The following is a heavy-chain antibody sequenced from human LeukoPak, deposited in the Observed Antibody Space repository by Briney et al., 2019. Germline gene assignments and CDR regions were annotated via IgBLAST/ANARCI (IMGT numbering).Heavy chain of an antibody. D-gene: IGHD4-17*01. V-gene: IGHV1-24*01. CDR1: GYTLTELS. J-gene: IGHJ6*02. Sequence: ASVKVSCKVSGYTLTELSVHWVRQAPGKGLEWMGGFDPEDGETIYAQKFQGRVTMTEDTSTDTAYMELSSLRSEDTAVYYCAREGLRGAYYYYGMDVWGQGTTVTVSS. CDR3: AREGLRGAYYYYGMDV. CDR2: FDPEDGET.